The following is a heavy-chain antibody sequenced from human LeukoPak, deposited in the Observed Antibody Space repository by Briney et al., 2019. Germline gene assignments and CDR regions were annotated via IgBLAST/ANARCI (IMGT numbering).Heavy chain of an antibody. Sequence: SQTLSLTCVIFGYSVASNSTACNWITQSPSRCLEWLGRTYYRSKWYNDYAVSVKSRITINPDTSKNQFSLQLNSVTPEDTAVYYCARGGQGDGYSADEAFDFWGQGTMVTVS. D-gene: IGHD5-24*01. V-gene: IGHV6-1*01. CDR2: TYYRSKWYN. CDR1: GYSVASNSTA. J-gene: IGHJ3*01. CDR3: ARGGQGDGYSADEAFDF.